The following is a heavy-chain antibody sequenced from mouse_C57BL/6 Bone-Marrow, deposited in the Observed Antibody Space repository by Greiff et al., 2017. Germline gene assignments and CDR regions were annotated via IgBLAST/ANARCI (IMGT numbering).Heavy chain of an antibody. CDR3: ASGGAFYFDY. CDR2: IYPGSGNT. D-gene: IGHD6-1*01. CDR1: GYTFTDYY. Sequence: VQLVESGAELVRPGASVKLSCKASGYTFTDYYINWVKQRPGQGLEWIARIYPGSGNTYYNEKFKGKATLTAEKSSSTAYMQLSSLTSEDSAVYFCASGGAFYFDYWGRGTTLTVSA. V-gene: IGHV1-76*01. J-gene: IGHJ2*01.